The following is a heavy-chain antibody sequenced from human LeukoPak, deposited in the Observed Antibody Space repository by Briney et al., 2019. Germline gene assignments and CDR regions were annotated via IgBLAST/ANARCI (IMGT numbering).Heavy chain of an antibody. D-gene: IGHD3-10*01. CDR3: ARMVGLVSDY. V-gene: IGHV6-1*01. CDR2: TYFRSKWYY. Sequence: SQTLSLTCAISGDSVSSDSAAWNWIRQSPSRGLEWLARTYFRSKWYYDYALAVKGRITINPDTSKNQFSLQLKSVTPEDTAVYYCARMVGLVSDYWGQGTRVTVSS. CDR1: GDSVSSDSAA. J-gene: IGHJ4*02.